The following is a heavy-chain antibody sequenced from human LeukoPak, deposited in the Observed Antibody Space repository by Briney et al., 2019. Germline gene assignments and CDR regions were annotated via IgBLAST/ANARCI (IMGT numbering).Heavy chain of an antibody. V-gene: IGHV3-43D*03. D-gene: IGHD5-18*01. Sequence: GGSLRLSCAASGFTFDDYAMHWVRQAPGKGLEWVSLISWDGGSTYYADSVKGRFTISRDNSKNTLHLQMNSLRAEDTAVYYCAGGGYTYGLYWGQGDLVTVSS. CDR3: AGGGYTYGLY. J-gene: IGHJ4*02. CDR1: GFTFDDYA. CDR2: ISWDGGST.